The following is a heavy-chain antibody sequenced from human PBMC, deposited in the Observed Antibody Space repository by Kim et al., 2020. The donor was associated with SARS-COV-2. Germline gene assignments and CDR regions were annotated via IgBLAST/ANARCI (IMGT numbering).Heavy chain of an antibody. CDR2: TYYRSKWYN. J-gene: IGHJ4*02. Sequence: SQTLSLTCAISGDSVSSNSAAWNWIRQSPSRGLEWLGRTYYRSKWYNDYAVSVKSRITINPDTSKNQFSLQLNSVTPEDTAVYYCARMKVVTTTIIETRPFDYWGQGTLVTVSS. D-gene: IGHD3-22*01. CDR3: ARMKVVTTTIIETRPFDY. CDR1: GDSVSSNSAA. V-gene: IGHV6-1*01.